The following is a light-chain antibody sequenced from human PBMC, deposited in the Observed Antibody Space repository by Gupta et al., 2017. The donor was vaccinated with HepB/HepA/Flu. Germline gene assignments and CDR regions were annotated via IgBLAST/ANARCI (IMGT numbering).Light chain of an antibody. CDR3: RSFTTSSTWV. V-gene: IGLV2-14*01. CDR2: DVT. J-gene: IGLJ3*02. Sequence: QSALTQPASVSASPGPSITISCTGSSSDIGSDNYVSWYQQHPGKAPKLIIFDVTNRPSGLADRFSGSKSGNTASLTISGRQAEDEADYYCRSFTTSSTWVFGGGTKLTVL. CDR1: SSDIGSDNY.